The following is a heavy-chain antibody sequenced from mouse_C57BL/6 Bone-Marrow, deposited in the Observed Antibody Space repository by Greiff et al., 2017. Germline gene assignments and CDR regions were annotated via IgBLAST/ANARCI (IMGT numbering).Heavy chain of an antibody. D-gene: IGHD2-4*01. V-gene: IGHV14-4*01. CDR2: IDPENGDT. Sequence: EVQVVESGAELVRPGASVKLSCTASGFNIKDDYMHWVKQRPEQGLEWIGWIDPENGDTEYASKFQGKATITADTSSNTAYLQLSSLTSEDTAVYYCTTDYGDVWGTGTTVTVSS. J-gene: IGHJ1*03. CDR3: TTDYGDV. CDR1: GFNIKDDY.